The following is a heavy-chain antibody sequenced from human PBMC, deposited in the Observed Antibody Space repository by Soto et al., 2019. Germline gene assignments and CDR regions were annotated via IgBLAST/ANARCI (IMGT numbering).Heavy chain of an antibody. CDR2: ISGSGGST. D-gene: IGHD1-1*01. J-gene: IGHJ5*02. V-gene: IGHV3-23*01. CDR1: GFTFSSYA. CDR3: AKDRDLEGPNWFDP. Sequence: GGSLRLSCAASGFTFSSYAMSCVRQAPGKGLEWVSAISGSGGSTYYADSVKGRFTISRDNSKNTLNLQMNSLRAEDTAVYYCAKDRDLEGPNWFDPWGQGTLVTVSS.